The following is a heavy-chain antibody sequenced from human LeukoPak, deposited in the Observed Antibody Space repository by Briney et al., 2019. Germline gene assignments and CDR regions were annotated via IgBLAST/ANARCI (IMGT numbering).Heavy chain of an antibody. V-gene: IGHV4-61*02. CDR1: GGSISSGSYY. CDR2: MYTSGST. D-gene: IGHD5-18*01. J-gene: IGHJ6*04. CDR3: ARGIQLWLHMDV. Sequence: SESLSLTYTVSGGSISSGSYYWSWIRQPAGKGLEWIGRMYTSGSTNYNPSLKSRVTISVDTSKNQFSLKLSSVTAADTAVYYCARGIQLWLHMDVWGKGTTVTVSS.